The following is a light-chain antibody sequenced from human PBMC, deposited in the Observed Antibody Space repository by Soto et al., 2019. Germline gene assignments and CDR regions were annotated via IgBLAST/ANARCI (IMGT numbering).Light chain of an antibody. CDR1: SRDVGAYNY. J-gene: IGLJ2*01. CDR3: SSYTSSSTVV. V-gene: IGLV2-14*01. CDR2: DVS. Sequence: QSVLTQPASVSGSPGQSITISCTGTSRDVGAYNYVSWYQQHPGKAPKLMIYDVSNRPSGVSNRFSGSKSGNTASLTISGLQAEDEADYYCSSYTSSSTVVFGGGTKLTVL.